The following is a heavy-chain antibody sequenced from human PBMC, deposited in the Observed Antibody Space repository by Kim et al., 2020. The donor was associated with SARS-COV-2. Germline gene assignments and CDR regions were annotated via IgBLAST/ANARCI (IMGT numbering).Heavy chain of an antibody. J-gene: IGHJ4*02. CDR3: ARGDYGADFDY. D-gene: IGHD4-17*01. Sequence: TNSNPSLKSRVTISVDTSKNQFSLKLSSVTAADTAVYYCARGDYGADFDYWGQGTLVTVSS. CDR2: T. V-gene: IGHV4-34*01.